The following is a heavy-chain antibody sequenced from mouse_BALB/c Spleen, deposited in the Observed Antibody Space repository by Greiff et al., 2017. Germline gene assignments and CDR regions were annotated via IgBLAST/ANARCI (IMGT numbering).Heavy chain of an antibody. CDR2: ISYSGST. CDR1: GYSITSDYA. Sequence: EVKLLESGPGLVKPSQSLSLTCTVTGYSITSDYAWNWIRQFPGNKLEWMGYISYSGSTSYNPSLKSRISITRDTSKNQFFLQLNSVTTEDTATYYCARSYYGSSHNAWFAYWGQGTLVTVSA. V-gene: IGHV3-2*02. J-gene: IGHJ3*01. CDR3: ARSYYGSSHNAWFAY. D-gene: IGHD1-1*01.